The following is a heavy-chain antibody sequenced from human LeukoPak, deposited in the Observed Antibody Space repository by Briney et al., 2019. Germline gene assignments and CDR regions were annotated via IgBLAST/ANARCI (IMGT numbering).Heavy chain of an antibody. V-gene: IGHV1-2*02. Sequence: ASVKVSCKASGYTFTSYAMNWVRQAPGQGLEWMGWINPNSGGTNYAQKFQGRVTMTRDMSTSTVYMELSSLRSEDTAVYYCARVGEYSGYDSGWFDPWGQGTLVTVSS. CDR1: GYTFTSYA. J-gene: IGHJ5*02. CDR3: ARVGEYSGYDSGWFDP. CDR2: INPNSGGT. D-gene: IGHD5-12*01.